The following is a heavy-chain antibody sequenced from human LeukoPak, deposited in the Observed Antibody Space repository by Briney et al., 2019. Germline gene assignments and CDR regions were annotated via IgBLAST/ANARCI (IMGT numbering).Heavy chain of an antibody. CDR2: IIPIFGIA. Sequence: GASVEVSCKASGGTFSSYAISWVRQAPGQGLEWMGGIIPIFGIANYAQKFQGRVTVTADKSTSTAYMELSSLRSEDTAVYYCASRYCSSTSCYKGSYYYYGMDVWGQGTTVTVSS. J-gene: IGHJ6*02. V-gene: IGHV1-69*10. D-gene: IGHD2-2*02. CDR3: ASRYCSSTSCYKGSYYYYGMDV. CDR1: GGTFSSYA.